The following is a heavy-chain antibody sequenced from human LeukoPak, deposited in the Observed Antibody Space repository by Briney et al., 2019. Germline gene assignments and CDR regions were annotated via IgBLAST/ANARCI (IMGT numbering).Heavy chain of an antibody. D-gene: IGHD2-2*01. Sequence: GGSLRLSCAASGFTFSSYAISWVRQAPGKGLEWVSAISGSGGSTCYADSVKGRFTISRDNSKNTLYLQMNSLRAEDTAVYYCAMSQYQLPWAIAAAEYYFDYWGQGTLVTVSS. J-gene: IGHJ4*02. CDR1: GFTFSSYA. CDR2: ISGSGGST. V-gene: IGHV3-23*01. CDR3: AMSQYQLPWAIAAAEYYFDY.